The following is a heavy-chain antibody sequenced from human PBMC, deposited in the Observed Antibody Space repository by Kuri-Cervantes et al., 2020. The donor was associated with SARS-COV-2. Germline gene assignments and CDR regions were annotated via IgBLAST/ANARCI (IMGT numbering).Heavy chain of an antibody. D-gene: IGHD6-19*01. Sequence: GESLKISCAASGFTFSSYAMSWVRQAPGKGLEWMAVISYDGRNKYYADSVRGRFTISRDNSKNTLYLQMNSLRAEDTAVYYCAGGFGIQVTGYLDRWGQGTLVTVSS. CDR2: ISYDGRNK. CDR3: AGGFGIQVTGYLDR. CDR1: GFTFSSYA. V-gene: IGHV3-30*04. J-gene: IGHJ4*02.